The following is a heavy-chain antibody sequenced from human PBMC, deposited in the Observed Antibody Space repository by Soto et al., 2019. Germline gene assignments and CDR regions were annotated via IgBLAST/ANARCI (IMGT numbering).Heavy chain of an antibody. J-gene: IGHJ4*02. V-gene: IGHV1-18*01. Sequence: GASVKVSCKASGYTFTGYGITWVRQAPGQGLEWMGWISVYNGDTNYAQKLQGRLTMTTDTSTTTAYMELRSLRIDDTAVYYCARDRTNGRTDLLDLWGQGTLVTVSS. CDR1: GYTFTGYG. CDR3: ARDRTNGRTDLLDL. D-gene: IGHD1-1*01. CDR2: ISVYNGDT.